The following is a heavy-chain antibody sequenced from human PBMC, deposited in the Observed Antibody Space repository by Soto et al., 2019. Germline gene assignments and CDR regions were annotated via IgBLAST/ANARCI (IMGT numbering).Heavy chain of an antibody. Sequence: QVPLVQSGAEVKKPGASVKVSCKASGYTFTSYGISWVRQAPGQGLEWMGWISAYNGNTNYAQKLQGRVTMTTDTSTSTAYMELSSLRSEDTAVYYCARDMAAAGTVRTRKTPPDWFDPWGQGTLVTVSS. CDR2: ISAYNGNT. D-gene: IGHD6-13*01. CDR3: ARDMAAAGTVRTRKTPPDWFDP. CDR1: GYTFTSYG. J-gene: IGHJ5*02. V-gene: IGHV1-18*04.